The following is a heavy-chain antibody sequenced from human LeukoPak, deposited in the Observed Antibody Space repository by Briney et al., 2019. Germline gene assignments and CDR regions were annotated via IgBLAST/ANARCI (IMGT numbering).Heavy chain of an antibody. D-gene: IGHD5-18*01. CDR3: AIGYSYGFDY. CDR2: IYSSGST. CDR1: GGSISSYY. Sequence: SETLSLTCTVSGGSISSYYWSWIRQPAGKGLEWIGRIYSSGSTDYNPSLKSRVTMSVDTSKNKFSLKLSSVTAADTAVYYCAIGYSYGFDYWGQGTLVTVSS. V-gene: IGHV4-4*07. J-gene: IGHJ4*02.